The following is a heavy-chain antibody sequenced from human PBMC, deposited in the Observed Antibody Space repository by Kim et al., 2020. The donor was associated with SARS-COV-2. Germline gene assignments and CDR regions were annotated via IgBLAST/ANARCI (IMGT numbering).Heavy chain of an antibody. CDR3: ARSPRDRYSSGWSDY. Sequence: DSVKGRFTISRDNAKNSLYLQMNSLRAEDTAVYYCARSPRDRYSSGWSDYWGQGTLVTVSS. J-gene: IGHJ4*02. D-gene: IGHD6-19*01. V-gene: IGHV3-21*01.